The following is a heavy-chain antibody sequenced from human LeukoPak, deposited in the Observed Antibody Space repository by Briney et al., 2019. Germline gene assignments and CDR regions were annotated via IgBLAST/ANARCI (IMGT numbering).Heavy chain of an antibody. J-gene: IGHJ3*02. V-gene: IGHV4-59*08. CDR3: ASAKTHTIFGVIKMCAFDI. CDR1: GGSISSYY. Sequence: SETLSLTCTVSGGSISSYYWSWIRQPPGKGLEWIGYIYYSGSTNYNPSLKSRVTISVDTSKNQFSLKLSSVTAADTAVYYCASAKTHTIFGVIKMCAFDIWGQGTMVTVSS. D-gene: IGHD3-3*01. CDR2: IYYSGST.